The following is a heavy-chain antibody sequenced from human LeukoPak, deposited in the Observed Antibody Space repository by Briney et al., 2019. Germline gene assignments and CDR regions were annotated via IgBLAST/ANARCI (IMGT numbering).Heavy chain of an antibody. J-gene: IGHJ4*02. V-gene: IGHV3-30*04. CDR1: GFTFSSYA. Sequence: GGSLRLSCAASGFTFSSYAMHWVRQAPGKGRERVAVISYDGRNKYYADSVKGRFTISRDNSKNTLYLQMNSLRAEDTAVYYCAKVGKQWLVYSFDYWGQGTLVTVSS. CDR2: ISYDGRNK. CDR3: AKVGKQWLVYSFDY. D-gene: IGHD6-19*01.